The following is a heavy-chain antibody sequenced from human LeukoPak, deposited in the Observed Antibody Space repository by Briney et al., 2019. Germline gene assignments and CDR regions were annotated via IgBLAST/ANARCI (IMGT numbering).Heavy chain of an antibody. J-gene: IGHJ4*02. CDR2: INPNSGGT. V-gene: IGHV1-2*02. Sequence: ASVKVSCKASGYTFVNYYMHWVRQAPGQGLEWMGWINPNSGGTNYAQKFQGRVTMTRDTSISTAYMELSRLRSDDTAVYYCARTHNFDVNSLDYWGQGTLVTVSS. D-gene: IGHD1-20*01. CDR1: GYTFVNYY. CDR3: ARTHNFDVNSLDY.